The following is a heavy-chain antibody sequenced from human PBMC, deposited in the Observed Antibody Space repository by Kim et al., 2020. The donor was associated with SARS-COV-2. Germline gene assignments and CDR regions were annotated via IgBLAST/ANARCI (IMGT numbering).Heavy chain of an antibody. D-gene: IGHD6-13*01. Sequence: NYEQKFQGRVTMTRDTSLSTAYMELSRLGSDDTAVYYCARLPGYSSSWYDYWGQGTLVTVSS. V-gene: IGHV1-2*02. J-gene: IGHJ4*02. CDR3: ARLPGYSSSWYDY.